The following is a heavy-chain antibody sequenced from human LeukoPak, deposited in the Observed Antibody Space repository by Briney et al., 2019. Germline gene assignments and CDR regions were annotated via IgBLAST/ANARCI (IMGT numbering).Heavy chain of an antibody. CDR1: GFTVSSNY. Sequence: GGSLRLSCAASGFTVSSNYMSWVRQAPGKGPEWVSVIYSGGSTYYADSVKGRFTISRDNSKNTLYLQMNSLRAEDTAVYYCATLYGDYGVGYYYYGMDVWGQGTTVTVSS. J-gene: IGHJ6*02. D-gene: IGHD4-17*01. V-gene: IGHV3-53*01. CDR2: IYSGGST. CDR3: ATLYGDYGVGYYYYGMDV.